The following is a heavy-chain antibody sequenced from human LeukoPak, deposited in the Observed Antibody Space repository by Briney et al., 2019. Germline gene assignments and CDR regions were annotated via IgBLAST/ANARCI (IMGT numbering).Heavy chain of an antibody. V-gene: IGHV1-18*01. CDR1: GYTFTSSY. Sequence: ASVKVSCKASGYTFTSSYINWVRQAPGQGLEWMGWVSAYNGKTSYVQNFQGRVTMTNDSSTNTAYMDLTSLTSGDTAVYYCARGGTYYPCIDYWGQGTLVTVSS. J-gene: IGHJ4*02. D-gene: IGHD1-26*01. CDR2: VSAYNGKT. CDR3: ARGGTYYPCIDY.